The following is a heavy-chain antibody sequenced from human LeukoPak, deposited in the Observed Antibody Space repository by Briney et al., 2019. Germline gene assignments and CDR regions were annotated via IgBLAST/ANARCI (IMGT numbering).Heavy chain of an antibody. CDR1: GGSISSGGYY. J-gene: IGHJ5*02. V-gene: IGHV4-31*03. Sequence: SETLSLTCTASGGSISSGGYYWSWIRQHPGKGLEWIGYIYYSGSTYYNPSLKSRVTISVDTSKNQFSLKLSSVTAANTAVYYCARELMVRGVILTHNWFDPWGQGTLVTVSS. CDR2: IYYSGST. CDR3: ARELMVRGVILTHNWFDP. D-gene: IGHD3-10*01.